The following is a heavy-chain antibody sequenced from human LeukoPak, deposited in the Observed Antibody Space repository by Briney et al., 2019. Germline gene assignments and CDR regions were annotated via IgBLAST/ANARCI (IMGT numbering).Heavy chain of an antibody. CDR3: TRGAGWLIDY. CDR2: FHNSGTS. D-gene: IGHD3-16*01. Sequence: SETLSLTCTVSDDSISDYYRGWIRQPPGKGLEWIGYFHNSGTSTYNPSLKSRVTISADTSENQFSLKLNSLTTADTAVYYCTRGAGWLIDYWGQGILVTVSS. J-gene: IGHJ4*02. V-gene: IGHV4-59*01. CDR1: DDSISDYY.